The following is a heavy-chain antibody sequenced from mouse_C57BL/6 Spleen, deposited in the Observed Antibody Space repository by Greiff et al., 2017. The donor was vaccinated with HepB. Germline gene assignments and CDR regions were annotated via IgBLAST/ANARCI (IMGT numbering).Heavy chain of an antibody. J-gene: IGHJ1*03. Sequence: EVKLMESGPGLVKPSQSLSLTCSVTGYSITSGYYWNWIRQFPGNKLEWMGYISYDGSNNYNPSLKNRISITRDTSKNQFFLKLNSLTTEDTATYYCARFYDYDWYFDVWGTGTTVTVSS. CDR1: GYSITSGYY. CDR2: ISYDGSN. V-gene: IGHV3-6*01. CDR3: ARFYDYDWYFDV. D-gene: IGHD2-4*01.